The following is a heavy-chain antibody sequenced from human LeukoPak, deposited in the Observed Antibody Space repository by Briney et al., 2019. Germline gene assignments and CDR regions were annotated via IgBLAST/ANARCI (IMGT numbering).Heavy chain of an antibody. CDR2: IYYSGSS. V-gene: IGHV4-39*01. D-gene: IGHD4-17*01. CDR3: ARHDYGDSDWFDP. CDR1: GGSISSSSYY. J-gene: IGHJ5*02. Sequence: SETLSLTXTVSGGSISSSSYYWGWIRQPPGKGLEWIGSIYYSGSSYYNPSLKSRVTISVDTSKSQFSLKLSSVTAADTAVYYCARHDYGDSDWFDPWGQGTLVTVSS.